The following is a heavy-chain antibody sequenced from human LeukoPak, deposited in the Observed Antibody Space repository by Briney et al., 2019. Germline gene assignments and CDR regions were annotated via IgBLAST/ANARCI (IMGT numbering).Heavy chain of an antibody. CDR3: AKDWAAAGPHNWFDP. Sequence: PGGSLRLSCAASGFTFSSYGMHWVRQAPGKGLEWVAVISYDGSNKYYADSVKGRFTISRDNSKNTLYLQMNSLRAEDTAVYYCAKDWAAAGPHNWFDPWGQGTLVTVSS. CDR2: ISYDGSNK. CDR1: GFTFSSYG. D-gene: IGHD6-13*01. V-gene: IGHV3-30*18. J-gene: IGHJ5*02.